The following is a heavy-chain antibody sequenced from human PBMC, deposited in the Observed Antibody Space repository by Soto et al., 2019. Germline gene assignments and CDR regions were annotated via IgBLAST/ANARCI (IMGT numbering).Heavy chain of an antibody. V-gene: IGHV1-69*05. Sequence: SVKVSCKASGGTFSRYAISWVRQSPGQGLEWMGGIIPIFGTANYAQKFQERVTITRDMSTSTAYMELTSLRSEDTAVYYCAAVVAPLRYFDWLPPRHFDYWGQGTLLTVSS. CDR1: GGTFSRYA. J-gene: IGHJ4*02. CDR2: IIPIFGTA. CDR3: AAVVAPLRYFDWLPPRHFDY. D-gene: IGHD3-9*01.